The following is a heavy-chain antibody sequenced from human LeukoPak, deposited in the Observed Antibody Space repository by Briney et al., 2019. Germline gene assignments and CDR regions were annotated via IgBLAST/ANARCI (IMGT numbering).Heavy chain of an antibody. J-gene: IGHJ6*02. D-gene: IGHD6-13*01. Sequence: PSQTLSLTCTVSGGSISSGDYYWSWNRQPPGKGLEWIGYIYYSGSTYYNPSLKSRVTISVDTSKNQFSLKLSSVTAADTAVYYCARGLAPAAGSLFYYYYGMDVGGQGTTVTLSS. CDR2: IYYSGST. CDR1: GGSISSGDYY. V-gene: IGHV4-30-4*01. CDR3: ARGLAPAAGSLFYYYYGMDV.